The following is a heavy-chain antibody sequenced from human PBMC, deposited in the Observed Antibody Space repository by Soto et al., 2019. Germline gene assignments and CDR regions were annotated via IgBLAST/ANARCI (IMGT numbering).Heavy chain of an antibody. Sequence: GGSLRLSCAASGFTFSSYAMSWVRQAPGKGLEWVSAISGSGGSTYYADSVKGRFTISRDNSKNTLYLQMNSLRAEDTAVYYCAKDLKSSDYDILTGPPVGSALDYWGQGTLVTVSS. CDR2: ISGSGGST. J-gene: IGHJ4*02. D-gene: IGHD3-9*01. CDR1: GFTFSSYA. CDR3: AKDLKSSDYDILTGPPVGSALDY. V-gene: IGHV3-23*01.